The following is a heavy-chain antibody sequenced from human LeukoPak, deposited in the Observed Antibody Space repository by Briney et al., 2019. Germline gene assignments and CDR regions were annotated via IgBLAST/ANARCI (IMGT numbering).Heavy chain of an antibody. D-gene: IGHD1-1*01. CDR2: TSAYNGNT. V-gene: IGHV1-18*01. J-gene: IGHJ4*02. CDR1: GYTFTSYG. Sequence: ASVNVSCKASGYTFTSYGISGVRQAPGQGLEGMRWTSAYNGNTNYAQKLQGRVTMTTATSTSTAYMELRSLRSDDTAVYYCARDLEKYNWNLGDYWGQGTLVTVSS. CDR3: ARDLEKYNWNLGDY.